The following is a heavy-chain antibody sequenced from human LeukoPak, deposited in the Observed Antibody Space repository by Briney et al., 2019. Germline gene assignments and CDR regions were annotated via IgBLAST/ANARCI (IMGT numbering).Heavy chain of an antibody. CDR2: IKTDGSHT. Sequence: PGGSLRLSCAASGFTLSSYWMTWVRQAPGKGLEWVANIKTDGSHTYYVDSVKGRFTISRDNAKNLLFLQLGSLRADDTGVYYCARASMGGRDYHLDSWGQGTLVTVSS. J-gene: IGHJ4*02. CDR1: GFTLSSYW. D-gene: IGHD4/OR15-4a*01. CDR3: ARASMGGRDYHLDS. V-gene: IGHV3-7*01.